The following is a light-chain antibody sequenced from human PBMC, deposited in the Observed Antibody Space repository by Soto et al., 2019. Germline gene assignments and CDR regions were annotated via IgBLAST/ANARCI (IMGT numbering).Light chain of an antibody. CDR3: QSYDSSLSGFYG. J-gene: IGLJ1*01. Sequence: QSVVRQPPPVSGAPGPRDNISCTWSSSNIGAGYDVHWYQQLPGTAPKLLIYGNSNRPSGVPDRFSGSKSGTSASLAITGLQAEDEADYYCQSYDSSLSGFYGFGTGTKVTVL. CDR1: SSNIGAGYD. V-gene: IGLV1-40*02. CDR2: GNS.